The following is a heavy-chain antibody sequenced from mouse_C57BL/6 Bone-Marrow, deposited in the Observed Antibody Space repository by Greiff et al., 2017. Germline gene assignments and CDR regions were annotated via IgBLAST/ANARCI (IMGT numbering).Heavy chain of an antibody. Sequence: VQLQQSGAELVRPGASVKLSCTASGFNIKDYYMHWVKQRPEQGLEWIGRIDPEDGDTEYAPKFQGKATMTADTSSNTAYLQLSSLTSEDTAVXYCTTLWLYGNYWYFDVWGTGTTVTVSS. CDR1: GFNIKDYY. J-gene: IGHJ1*03. CDR3: TTLWLYGNYWYFDV. V-gene: IGHV14-1*01. D-gene: IGHD2-1*01. CDR2: IDPEDGDT.